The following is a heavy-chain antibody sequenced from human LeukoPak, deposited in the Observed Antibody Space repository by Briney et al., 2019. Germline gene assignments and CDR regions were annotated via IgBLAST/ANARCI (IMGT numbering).Heavy chain of an antibody. CDR3: ARNLDS. Sequence: GESLKISCSASGFTFSTYNMNWVRQAPGKGLEWVSFIGTSSGAIYYADSVKGRFTISRDNAKKSLYLQMNSLRDEDTAVYYCARNLDSWGQGALVTVSS. CDR1: GFTFSTYN. CDR2: IGTSSGAI. V-gene: IGHV3-48*02. J-gene: IGHJ5*01.